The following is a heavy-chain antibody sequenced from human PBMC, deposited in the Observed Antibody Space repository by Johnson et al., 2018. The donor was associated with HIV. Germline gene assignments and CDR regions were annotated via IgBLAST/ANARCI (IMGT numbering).Heavy chain of an antibody. V-gene: IGHV3-66*01. Sequence: VQLVESGGGFVQPGGSLRLSCAASGFTVSSNYMSWVRQAPGKGLEWVSVIYSGGSTYYADPVKGRFTISRDNSKNTLYLQMNSLRAEDTAVYYCARGRYYDSSGYESGAFDIWGQGTMVTVSS. D-gene: IGHD3-22*01. CDR2: IYSGGST. J-gene: IGHJ3*02. CDR1: GFTVSSNY. CDR3: ARGRYYDSSGYESGAFDI.